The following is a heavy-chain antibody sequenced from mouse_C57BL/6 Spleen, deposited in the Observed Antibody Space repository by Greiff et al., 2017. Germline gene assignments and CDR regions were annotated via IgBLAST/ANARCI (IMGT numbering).Heavy chain of an antibody. Sequence: EVKLQESGPGLVKPSQSLSLTCSVTGYSITSGYYWNWIRQFPGNKLEWMGYISYDGSNNYNPSLKNRISITRDTSKNQFFLKLNSVTTEDSATYSCAREGGYDPFDYWGQGTTLTVSS. J-gene: IGHJ2*01. CDR2: ISYDGSN. CDR1: GYSITSGYY. D-gene: IGHD2-2*01. CDR3: AREGGYDPFDY. V-gene: IGHV3-6*01.